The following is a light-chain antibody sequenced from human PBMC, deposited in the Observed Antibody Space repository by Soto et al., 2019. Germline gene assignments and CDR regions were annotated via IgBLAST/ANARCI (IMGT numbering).Light chain of an antibody. CDR2: DAF. CDR3: QQRSSWPLT. Sequence: ELVLTQSPATLSLSPGKRATLSCRASQSVGSYFAWYQQKPGQAPRLLIYDAFSRATGIPARFSGRGSGTDLTLTISSLETEDFAVYFCQQRSSWPLTFGGGTMVEIK. V-gene: IGKV3-11*01. CDR1: QSVGSY. J-gene: IGKJ4*01.